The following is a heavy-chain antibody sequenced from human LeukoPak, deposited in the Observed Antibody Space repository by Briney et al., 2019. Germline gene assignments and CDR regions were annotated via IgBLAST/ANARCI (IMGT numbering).Heavy chain of an antibody. CDR2: IYTSGST. CDR3: ARDRVLLPNYYYYYMDV. Sequence: SETLSLTCTVSGGSISSGSYYWSWIRQPAGKGLEWIGRIYTSGSTNYNPSLKSRVTISVDTSKNQFSLKLSSVTAADTAVYYCARDRVLLPNYYYYYMDVWGKGTTVTVSS. D-gene: IGHD2-2*01. V-gene: IGHV4-61*02. J-gene: IGHJ6*03. CDR1: GGSISSGSYY.